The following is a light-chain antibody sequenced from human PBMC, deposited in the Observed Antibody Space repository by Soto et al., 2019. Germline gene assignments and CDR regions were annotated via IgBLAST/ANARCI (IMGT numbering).Light chain of an antibody. J-gene: IGLJ1*01. V-gene: IGLV2-14*03. CDR2: DVN. CDR1: SSDVGGSNY. CDR3: TSYRRGPLYV. Sequence: QSVLTQPASVSGSPGQSVTVSGTLSSSDVGGSNYVSWYQQHPGKAPRLIIFDVNNRPSGVSPRFSGSKSGNTASLTISGLQAEDEAHYFCTSYRRGPLYVFGTGTKVTVL.